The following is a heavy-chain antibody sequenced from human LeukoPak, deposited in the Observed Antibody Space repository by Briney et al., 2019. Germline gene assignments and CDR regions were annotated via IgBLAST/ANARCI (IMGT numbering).Heavy chain of an antibody. CDR1: GYTFTSYA. CDR3: ARAPGMRYCSGGSCAGY. CDR2: INAGSGNT. V-gene: IGHV1-3*01. D-gene: IGHD2-15*01. J-gene: IGHJ4*02. Sequence: GASVKVSCKASGYTFTSYAMHWVRQAPGQRLEWMGWINAGSGNTKYSQKFQGRVTITRDTSASTAYMELSSLRSEDTAVYYCARAPGMRYCSGGSCAGYWGQGTLVTVSS.